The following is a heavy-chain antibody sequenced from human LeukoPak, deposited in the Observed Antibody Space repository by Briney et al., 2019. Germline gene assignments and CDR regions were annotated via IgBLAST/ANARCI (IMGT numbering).Heavy chain of an antibody. CDR1: GFTFDDHT. V-gene: IGHV3-43*01. D-gene: IGHD1-26*01. Sequence: GGSLRLSCAASGFTFDDHTMHWVRQAPGKGLEWVSLISWDGGSTYYADSVKGRFTISRDNSKNSLYLQMNSLRTEDTALYYCAKGGGSYFADYFDYWGQGTLVTVSS. J-gene: IGHJ4*02. CDR3: AKGGGSYFADYFDY. CDR2: ISWDGGST.